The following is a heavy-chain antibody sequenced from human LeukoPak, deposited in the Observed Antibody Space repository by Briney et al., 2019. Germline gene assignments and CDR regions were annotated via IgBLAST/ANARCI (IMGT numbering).Heavy chain of an antibody. CDR3: ARSSFYGGVTRYYFDY. D-gene: IGHD3-16*01. J-gene: IGHJ4*02. V-gene: IGHV1-69*02. Sequence: SVKVSCKASGYTFTDYYMHWVRQAPGQGLEWMGRIIPILGIANYAQKFQGRVTITADKSTSTAYMELSSLRSEDTAVYYCARSSFYGGVTRYYFDYWGQGTLVTVSS. CDR1: GYTFTDYY. CDR2: IIPILGIA.